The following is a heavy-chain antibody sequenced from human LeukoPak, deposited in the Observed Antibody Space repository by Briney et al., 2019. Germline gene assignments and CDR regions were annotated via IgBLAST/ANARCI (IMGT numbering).Heavy chain of an antibody. CDR2: IYYSVST. D-gene: IGHD6-19*01. CDR1: VGSISSYY. Sequence: PSETLSLTCTVSVGSISSYYRSWIRQTPGKGLEWIGYIYYSVSTNYNPSLKSRVTISVDTSKHQFSLKLSSVTAADTAVYYCAGHLQWLGNNWFDPWGQGTLVTVSS. J-gene: IGHJ5*02. V-gene: IGHV4-59*08. CDR3: AGHLQWLGNNWFDP.